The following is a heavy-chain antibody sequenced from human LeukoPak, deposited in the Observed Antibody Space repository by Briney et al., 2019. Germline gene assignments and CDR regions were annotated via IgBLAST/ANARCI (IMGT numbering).Heavy chain of an antibody. CDR2: IWNDGSNK. V-gene: IGHV3-33*08. Sequence: PGGSLRLSCAASGFTFSSYWMSWVRQAPGKGLEWVALIWNDGSNKHYADSVKGRFTISRDNSKNTLYLQMNSLRAEDTAVYYCARKRPRIAAAGTEDRWGQGTLVTVSS. D-gene: IGHD6-13*01. CDR3: ARKRPRIAAAGTEDR. J-gene: IGHJ5*02. CDR1: GFTFSSYW.